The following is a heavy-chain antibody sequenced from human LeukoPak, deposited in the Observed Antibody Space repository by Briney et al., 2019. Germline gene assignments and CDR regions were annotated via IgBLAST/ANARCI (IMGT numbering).Heavy chain of an antibody. CDR3: AKPPYGSSGYYLLDY. J-gene: IGHJ4*02. D-gene: IGHD3-22*01. CDR1: GFTFSSYA. V-gene: IGHV3-23*01. Sequence: GGSLRLSCAASGFTFSSYAMSWVRQAPGKGLEWVSAISGSGGSTYYADSVKGRFTISRDNSKNTLYLQMNSLRAEDTAVYYCAKPPYGSSGYYLLDYWGQGTLVTVSS. CDR2: ISGSGGST.